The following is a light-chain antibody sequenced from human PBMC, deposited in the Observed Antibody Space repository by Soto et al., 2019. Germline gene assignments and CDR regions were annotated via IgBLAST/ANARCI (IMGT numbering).Light chain of an antibody. Sequence: EIVLTQSPATLSLSPGERATLSCRASRSVRSYLAWYQQKPGQAPRLLIYDASNRAAGIPARFSGSGSETDFTLTIRNIEPEDFAVYYCQQRYASTPITFGQGTRLEIK. CDR1: RSVRSY. V-gene: IGKV3-11*01. J-gene: IGKJ5*01. CDR2: DAS. CDR3: QQRYASTPIT.